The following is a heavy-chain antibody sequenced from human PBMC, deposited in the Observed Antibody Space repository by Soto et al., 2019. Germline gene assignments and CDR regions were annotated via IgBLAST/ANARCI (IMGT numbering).Heavy chain of an antibody. CDR3: ARAPSRRSFYYYYGMDV. Sequence: ETLSLTCAVYGGSFSGYYWSWIRQPPGKGLEWIGEINHSGSTNYNPSLKSRVTISVDTSKNQFSLKLSSVTAADTVVYYCARAPSRRSFYYYYGMDVWGQGTTVTVS. CDR2: INHSGST. J-gene: IGHJ6*02. CDR1: GGSFSGYY. V-gene: IGHV4-34*01. D-gene: IGHD3-3*01.